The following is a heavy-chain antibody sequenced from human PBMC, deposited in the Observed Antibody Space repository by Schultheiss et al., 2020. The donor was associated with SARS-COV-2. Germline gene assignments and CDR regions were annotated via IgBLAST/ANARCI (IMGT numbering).Heavy chain of an antibody. CDR1: GYTFTSYG. V-gene: IGHV1-69*04. Sequence: SVKVSCKASGYTFTSYGISWVRQAPGQGLEWMGRIIPILGIANYAQKFQGRVTITADKSTSTAYMELSSLRSEDTAVYYCARDGSSGWSHNSYDGMDVWGQGTTVTVSS. CDR2: IIPILGIA. J-gene: IGHJ6*02. CDR3: ARDGSSGWSHNSYDGMDV. D-gene: IGHD6-19*01.